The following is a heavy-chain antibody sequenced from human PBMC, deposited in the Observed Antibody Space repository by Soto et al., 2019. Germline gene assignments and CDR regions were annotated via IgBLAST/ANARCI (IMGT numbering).Heavy chain of an antibody. CDR3: ARDITMVRGVLDP. Sequence: QVQLVQSGAEVKKPGASVTLPPPPPPPPPPPHGISWVRQAPGQGLEWMGWISAYNGNTNYAQKLQGRVTMTTDTSTSTAYMELRSLRSDVTAVYYCARDITMVRGVLDPWGQGTLVTVSS. D-gene: IGHD3-10*01. J-gene: IGHJ5*02. V-gene: IGHV1-18*01. CDR2: ISAYNGNT. CDR1: PPPPPPHG.